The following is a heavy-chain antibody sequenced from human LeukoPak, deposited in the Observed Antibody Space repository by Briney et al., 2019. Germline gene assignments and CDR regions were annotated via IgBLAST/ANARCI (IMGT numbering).Heavy chain of an antibody. J-gene: IGHJ4*02. V-gene: IGHV4-31*03. Sequence: SETLSLTCTVSGGSISSGGYSWSWIRQHPGKGLEWIGYIYYSGSTYYNPSLKSRVTISVDTSKNQFSLKLSSVTAADTAVYYCARVLAYYDSSGYSQLFDNWGQGTLVTVSS. CDR3: ARVLAYYDSSGYSQLFDN. CDR2: IYYSGST. D-gene: IGHD3-22*01. CDR1: GGSISSGGYS.